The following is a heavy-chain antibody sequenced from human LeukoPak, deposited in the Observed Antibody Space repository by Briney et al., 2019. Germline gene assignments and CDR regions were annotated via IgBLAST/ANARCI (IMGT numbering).Heavy chain of an antibody. D-gene: IGHD6-19*01. CDR3: ARTTYSSGWYATFDY. V-gene: IGHV4-34*01. CDR1: GGSFSGYY. CDR2: INHSGST. J-gene: IGHJ4*02. Sequence: PSETLSLTCAVYGGSFSGYYWSWIRQPPRKGPEWIGEINHSGSTNYNPSLKSRVTISVDTSKNQFSLKLSSVTAADTAVYYCARTTYSSGWYATFDYWGQGTLVTVSS.